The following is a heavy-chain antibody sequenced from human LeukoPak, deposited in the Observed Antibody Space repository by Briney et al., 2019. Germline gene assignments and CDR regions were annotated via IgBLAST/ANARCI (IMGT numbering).Heavy chain of an antibody. Sequence: SETLSLTCTVSGGSISTYYWSWIRQPPGMGLEWIGYIYYSGSTDYNPSLKSRVTISVDTSKNHFSLKLSSVTAADTAVYYCASGPALAGTKGLDSWGQRTLVTVSS. CDR2: IYYSGST. V-gene: IGHV4-59*01. CDR1: GGSISTYY. D-gene: IGHD6-19*01. J-gene: IGHJ4*02. CDR3: ASGPALAGTKGLDS.